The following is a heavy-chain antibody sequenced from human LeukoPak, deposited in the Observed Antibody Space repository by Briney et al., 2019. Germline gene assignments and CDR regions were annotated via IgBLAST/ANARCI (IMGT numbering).Heavy chain of an antibody. CDR2: FDPEDGET. V-gene: IGHV1-24*01. Sequence: ASVKVSCKVSGYTLTELSMHWVRQAPGKGLEWMGGFDPEDGETIYVQKFQGRVTMTEDTSTDTAYMELSSLRSEDTAVYYCATWYSSSWYVGIVGATHYFDYWGQGTLVTVSS. CDR1: GYTLTELS. CDR3: ATWYSSSWYVGIVGATHYFDY. D-gene: IGHD6-13*01. J-gene: IGHJ4*02.